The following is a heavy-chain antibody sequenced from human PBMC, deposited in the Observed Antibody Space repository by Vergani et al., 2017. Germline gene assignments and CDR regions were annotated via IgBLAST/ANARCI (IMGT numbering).Heavy chain of an antibody. D-gene: IGHD3-9*01. J-gene: IGHJ4*02. CDR2: INPSGGHT. CDR3: ASGDHGILTGYRY. Sequence: QVQVVQSGAEVKKSGASVKVSCKTSGYTFSNYYMHWVRQAPGQGLEWMGIINPSGGHTNYAQKFQGRVTMTRDTSTSTVYMELSSLRSEETSIYYCASGDHGILTGYRYWGQGTLVTVSA. CDR1: GYTFSNYY. V-gene: IGHV1-46*03.